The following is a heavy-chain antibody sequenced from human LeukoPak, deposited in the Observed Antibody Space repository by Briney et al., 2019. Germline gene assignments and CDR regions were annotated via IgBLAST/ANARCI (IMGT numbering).Heavy chain of an antibody. CDR2: INPNSGGT. D-gene: IGHD3-22*01. CDR3: ARGRRITMIVVVITTNMTKAHDAFDT. V-gene: IGHV1-2*06. Sequence: ASVKVSCKASGYTFTGYYMHWVRQAPGQGLEWMGRINPNSGGTNYAQKFQGRVTMTRDTSISTAYMELSRLRSDDTAVYYCARGRRITMIVVVITTNMTKAHDAFDTWGQGTMVTVSS. J-gene: IGHJ3*02. CDR1: GYTFTGYY.